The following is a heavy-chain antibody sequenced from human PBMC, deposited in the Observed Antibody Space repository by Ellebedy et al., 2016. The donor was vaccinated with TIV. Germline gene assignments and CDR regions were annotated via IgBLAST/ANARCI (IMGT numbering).Heavy chain of an antibody. J-gene: IGHJ4*02. CDR3: ARGFGAHHFDY. CDR2: IWNDASKT. CDR1: GFTFSNYG. Sequence: GGSLRLXXAASGFTFSNYGMHWVRQAPGKGLEWVAIIWNDASKTYYVDSVKGRFTISRDNSKNALYLQMNSLGAEDTAVYYCARGFGAHHFDYWGQGTLVTVSS. V-gene: IGHV3-33*01. D-gene: IGHD3-3*01.